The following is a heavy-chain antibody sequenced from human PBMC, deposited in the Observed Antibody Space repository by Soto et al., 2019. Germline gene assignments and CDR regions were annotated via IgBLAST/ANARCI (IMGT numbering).Heavy chain of an antibody. CDR2: INHSGST. CDR3: AASQTVVTKKGPLDY. J-gene: IGHJ4*02. V-gene: IGHV4-34*01. D-gene: IGHD3-22*01. Sequence: PSETLSLTCAVYGGSFSGYYWSWIRQPPGKGLEWIGEINHSGSTNYNPSLKSRVTISVDTSKNQFSLRLSSVTAADTAVYYCAASQTVVTKKGPLDYWGQGTLVTVSS. CDR1: GGSFSGYY.